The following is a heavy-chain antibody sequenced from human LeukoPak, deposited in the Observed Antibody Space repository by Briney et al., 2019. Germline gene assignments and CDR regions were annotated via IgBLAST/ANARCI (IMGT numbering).Heavy chain of an antibody. CDR3: ARADIVVVPAARGGD. V-gene: IGHV3-48*01. J-gene: IGHJ4*02. Sequence: GSLRLSCAASGFTFSSYSMNWVRQAPGKGLEWVSYISSSSSTIYYADSVKGRFTISRDNAKNSLYLHMNSLRAEDTAVYYCARADIVVVPAARGGDWGQGTLVTVSS. CDR1: GFTFSSYS. D-gene: IGHD2-2*01. CDR2: ISSSSSTI.